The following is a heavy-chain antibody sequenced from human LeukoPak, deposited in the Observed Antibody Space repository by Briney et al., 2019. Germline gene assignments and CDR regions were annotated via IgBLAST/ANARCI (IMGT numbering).Heavy chain of an antibody. V-gene: IGHV4-31*03. CDR1: GGSISSGGYY. Sequence: SQTLSLTCTVSGGSISSGGYYWSWIRQHPGKGLEWIGYIYYSGSTYYNSSLESRVTISVDTSKNQFSLKLSSVTAADTAVYYCARAEITMVRGASYLFDYWGQGTLVTVSS. CDR3: ARAEITMVRGASYLFDY. J-gene: IGHJ4*02. D-gene: IGHD3-10*01. CDR2: IYYSGST.